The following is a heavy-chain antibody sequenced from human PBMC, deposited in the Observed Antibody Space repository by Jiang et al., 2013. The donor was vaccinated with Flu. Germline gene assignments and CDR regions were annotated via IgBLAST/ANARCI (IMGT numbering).Heavy chain of an antibody. V-gene: IGHV4-59*08. Sequence: LLKPSETLSLTCTVSGGSISSYYWNWIRQPPGKGLEWIGYIYYSGTTNYNPSLKSRVTISVDTSKNQFSLKLSSVTAADTAVYYCARRVGSYRGGSSEFDYWGQGTLVTVSS. CDR1: GGSISSYY. CDR3: ARRVGSYRGGSSEFDY. D-gene: IGHD5-18*01. CDR2: IYYSGTT. J-gene: IGHJ4*02.